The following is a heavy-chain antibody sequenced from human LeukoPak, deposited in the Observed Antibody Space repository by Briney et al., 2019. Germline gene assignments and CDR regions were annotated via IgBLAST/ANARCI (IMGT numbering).Heavy chain of an antibody. CDR2: IYHSGST. CDR1: GGSISSSNW. J-gene: IGHJ3*02. D-gene: IGHD5-12*01. CDR3: ARDGTGVARPVAFHI. Sequence: SGTLSLTCAVSGGSISSSNWWSWVRQPPGKGLEWIGEIYHSGSTNYNPSLKSRVTISVDKSKNQFSLKLSSVTAADTAVYYCARDGTGVARPVAFHIWGQGTMVTVSS. V-gene: IGHV4-4*02.